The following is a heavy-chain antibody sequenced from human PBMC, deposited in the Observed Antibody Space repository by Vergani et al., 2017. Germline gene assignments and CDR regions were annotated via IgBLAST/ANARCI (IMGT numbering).Heavy chain of an antibody. CDR1: GFDFTNSA. V-gene: IGHV3-21*01. J-gene: IGHJ4*02. D-gene: IGHD5-18*01. Sequence: EVQLVESGGGVVKPGGSLTISCATSGFDFTNSAMSWIRQAPGRGLQWVSSITRGSKSIYYADSVKGRFTITRDDVKKSLLLRMNNLKVDDTAIYYCARTRRPIAMIRQFEQWGQGTLVTVSS. CDR3: ARTRRPIAMIRQFEQ. CDR2: ITRGSKSI.